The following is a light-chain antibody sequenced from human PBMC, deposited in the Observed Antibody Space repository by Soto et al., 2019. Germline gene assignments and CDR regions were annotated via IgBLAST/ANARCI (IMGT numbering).Light chain of an antibody. CDR1: QDISRW. J-gene: IGKJ2*01. CDR2: GTS. V-gene: IGKV1-12*01. Sequence: DIQMTQSPSSVSASVGDRVTITCWASQDISRWLAWYQHKPGQAPNLLIFGTSALQSGVPSRFSGSGSGTDFTLTITSLQPEDFATYYCQQADSFPYTFGQGTKVDIK. CDR3: QQADSFPYT.